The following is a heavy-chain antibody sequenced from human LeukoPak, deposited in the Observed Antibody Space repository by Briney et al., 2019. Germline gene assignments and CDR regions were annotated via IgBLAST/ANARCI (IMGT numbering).Heavy chain of an antibody. J-gene: IGHJ4*02. CDR1: GFTFSSYT. CDR3: AKDRGAAADY. CDR2: ISGLSTYI. Sequence: GGSLRLSCEASGFTFSSYTMNWIRQAPGQGLEWVSSISGLSTYIFYADSVQGRFTISRDNSKNTLYLQMNSLRAEDTTVYYCAKDRGAAADYWGQGTLVTVSS. V-gene: IGHV3-21*01. D-gene: IGHD6-13*01.